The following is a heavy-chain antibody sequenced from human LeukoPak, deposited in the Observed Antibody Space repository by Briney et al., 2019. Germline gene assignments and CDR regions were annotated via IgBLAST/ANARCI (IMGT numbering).Heavy chain of an antibody. J-gene: IGHJ4*02. Sequence: ASVKLSCKPSGSTFTGYYMHWVRQAPGQGLEWMGWIRAYNGKTNYAQKLQVRITMTTHPSTSTAYMELRSLRSDDTAVYYCARVTGSGSYYRRLDYWGQGTMVTVSS. CDR3: ARVTGSGSYYRRLDY. CDR2: IRAYNGKT. D-gene: IGHD3-10*01. V-gene: IGHV1-18*04. CDR1: GSTFTGYY.